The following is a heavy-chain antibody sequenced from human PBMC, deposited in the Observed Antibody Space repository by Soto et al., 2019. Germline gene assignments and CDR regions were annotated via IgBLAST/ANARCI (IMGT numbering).Heavy chain of an antibody. CDR3: ATYPSYHRVSWFDP. CDR2: FDPEDGET. J-gene: IGHJ5*02. CDR1: GYTLTELS. Sequence: GASVKVSCKVSGYTLTELSMHWVRQAPGKGLEWMGGFDPEDGETIYAQKFPGRVTMTEDTSTDTAYMELSSLRSEDTAVYYCATYPSYHRVSWFDPWGQGTLVTVSS. V-gene: IGHV1-24*01. D-gene: IGHD1-26*01.